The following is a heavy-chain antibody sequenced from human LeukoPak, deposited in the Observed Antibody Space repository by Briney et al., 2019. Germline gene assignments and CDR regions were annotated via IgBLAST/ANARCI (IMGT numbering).Heavy chain of an antibody. V-gene: IGHV3-23*01. D-gene: IGHD2-8*02. J-gene: IGHJ5*01. CDR2: ISGSGGEI. CDR3: ATYRQVLLPFES. Sequence: SGGSLRLSCAVSGFTFSDYAMSWVRQAPGKGLEWVSSISGSGGEIHYADSVRGRFTISRDNSKSTLSLQMDSLRAEDTAIYYCATYRQVLLPFESWGQGTLVTVSS. CDR1: GFTFSDYA.